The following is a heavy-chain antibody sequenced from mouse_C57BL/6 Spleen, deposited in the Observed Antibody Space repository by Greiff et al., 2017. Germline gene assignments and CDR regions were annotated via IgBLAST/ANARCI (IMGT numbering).Heavy chain of an antibody. CDR3: ARRYGSSHYAMDY. Sequence: QVQLQQSGPELVKPGASVKISCKASGYAFSSSWMNWVKQRPGKGLEWIGRIYPGDGDTNYNGKFKGKATLTADKSSSTAYMQLSSLTSEDSAVYFCARRYGSSHYAMDYWGQGTSVTVSS. J-gene: IGHJ4*01. CDR2: IYPGDGDT. D-gene: IGHD1-1*01. V-gene: IGHV1-82*01. CDR1: GYAFSSSW.